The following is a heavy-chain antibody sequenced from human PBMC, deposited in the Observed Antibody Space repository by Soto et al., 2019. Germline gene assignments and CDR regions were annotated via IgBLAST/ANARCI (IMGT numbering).Heavy chain of an antibody. CDR1: GGTFSSYA. J-gene: IGHJ6*03. Sequence: QVQLVQSGAEVKKPGSSVKVSCKASGGTFSSYAISWVRQAPGQGLEWMGGIIPIFGTANYAQKFKGRVTITADESTSTAYMELSSLRSEDTAVYYCARSAGYYRRKSYYYYYYLAVWGKGTKVTVSS. D-gene: IGHD3-22*01. CDR2: IIPIFGTA. V-gene: IGHV1-69*01. CDR3: ARSAGYYRRKSYYYYYYLAV.